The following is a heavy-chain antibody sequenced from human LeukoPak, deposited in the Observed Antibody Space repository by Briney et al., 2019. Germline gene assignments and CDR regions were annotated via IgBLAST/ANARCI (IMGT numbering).Heavy chain of an antibody. D-gene: IGHD3-22*01. J-gene: IGHJ4*02. Sequence: GGSLRLSCAASGFTFSSYSMNWVRQAPGKGLEWVSSISSSSSYIYYADSVKGRFTISRDNAKNSLYLKMNSLRAEDTAVYYCARRASSGPSDYWGQGTLVTVSS. CDR1: GFTFSSYS. V-gene: IGHV3-21*01. CDR3: ARRASSGPSDY. CDR2: ISSSSSYI.